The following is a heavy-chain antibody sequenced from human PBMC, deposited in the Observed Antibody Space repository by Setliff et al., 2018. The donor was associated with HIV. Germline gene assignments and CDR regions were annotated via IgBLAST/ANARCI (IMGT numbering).Heavy chain of an antibody. Sequence: PGGSLRLSCVASGFIFSSYAMSWVRQAPGKGLEWVSAISGSGANTYYADSVKGRFTISRDNSKNTLYLQMNSLRAEDTAVYYCAKVFAYGIDGFDIWGQGTMVTVSS. CDR2: ISGSGANT. J-gene: IGHJ3*02. CDR1: GFIFSSYA. D-gene: IGHD3-16*01. V-gene: IGHV3-23*01. CDR3: AKVFAYGIDGFDI.